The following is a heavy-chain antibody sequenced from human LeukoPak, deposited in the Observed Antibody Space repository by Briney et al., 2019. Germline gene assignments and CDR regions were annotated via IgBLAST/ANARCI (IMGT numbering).Heavy chain of an antibody. CDR2: INSDGSST. CDR1: GFTFSSYW. J-gene: IGHJ4*02. V-gene: IGHV3-74*01. D-gene: IGHD3-22*01. CDR3: AREGGYSHAFDY. Sequence: PGGSLRLSCAASGFTFSSYWMYWVRQAPGKGLVWVSRINSDGSSTSPADSVKGRLTISRDNAKNTLYLQMNSLRAEDTAVYYCAREGGYSHAFDYWGQGTLVTVSS.